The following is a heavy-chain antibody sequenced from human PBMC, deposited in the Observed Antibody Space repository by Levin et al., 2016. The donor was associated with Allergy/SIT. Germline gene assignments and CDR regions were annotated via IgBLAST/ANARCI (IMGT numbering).Heavy chain of an antibody. Sequence: WIRQPPGKGLECVSSINHNSERIYYADSVKGRFIISRDNADNSLYLHMNSLRADDTAVYYCARDLNHNMDIWGRGTTVTVSS. J-gene: IGHJ6*02. V-gene: IGHV3-21*01. D-gene: IGHD1-14*01. CDR3: ARDLNHNMDI. CDR2: INHNSERI.